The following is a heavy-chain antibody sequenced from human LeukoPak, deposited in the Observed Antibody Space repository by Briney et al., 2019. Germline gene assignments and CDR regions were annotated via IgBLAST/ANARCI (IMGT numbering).Heavy chain of an antibody. CDR1: GFTFSTYT. CDR3: AIDPNWGTHS. V-gene: IGHV3-23*01. CDR2: IGNNGGGI. D-gene: IGHD7-27*01. Sequence: GGSLRLSCAASGFTFSTYTMYWVRHPPGKRLGWVSIIGNNGGGIRYADSVKGRFTISRDNFKNALYLQMNSLRVEDTAVYYCAIDPNWGTHSWGQGVLVTVSS. J-gene: IGHJ4*02.